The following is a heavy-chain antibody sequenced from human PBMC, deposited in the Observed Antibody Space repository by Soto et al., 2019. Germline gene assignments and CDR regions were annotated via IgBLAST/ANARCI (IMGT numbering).Heavy chain of an antibody. V-gene: IGHV3-21*01. J-gene: IGHJ5*02. CDR1: GFTFSSYS. Sequence: GSLLLPCAASGFTFSSYSMNWVRQAPGKGLEWVSSISSSSSYIYYADSVKGRFTISRDNAKNSLYLQMNSLRAEDTAVYYCARDMLAARHTNWFDPWGQGTLVTVSS. D-gene: IGHD6-6*01. CDR3: ARDMLAARHTNWFDP. CDR2: ISSSSSYI.